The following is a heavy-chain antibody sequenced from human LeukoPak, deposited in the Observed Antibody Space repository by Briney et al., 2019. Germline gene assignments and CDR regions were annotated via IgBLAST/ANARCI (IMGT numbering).Heavy chain of an antibody. CDR3: ARGRRDFDY. J-gene: IGHJ4*02. Sequence: SETLSLTCTVSGASISNYYWSWIRQPPGKGLEWIGYIYYSGSTYYNPSLKSRVTISVDTSKNQFSLKLSSVTAADTAVYYCARGRRDFDYWGQGTLSPSPQ. CDR1: GASISNYY. D-gene: IGHD2-15*01. V-gene: IGHV4-30-4*08. CDR2: IYYSGST.